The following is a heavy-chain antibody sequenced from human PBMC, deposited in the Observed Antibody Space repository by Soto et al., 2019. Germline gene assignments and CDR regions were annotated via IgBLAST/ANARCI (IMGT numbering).Heavy chain of an antibody. CDR2: ISAYNGNT. D-gene: IGHD3-16*02. CDR3: ARVVEMITFGGVIVIPYFDY. J-gene: IGHJ4*02. V-gene: IGHV1-18*04. Sequence: ASVKVSCKASGYTFTSYGISWVRQAPGQGXEWMGWISAYNGNTNYAQKLQGRVTMTTDTSTSTAYMELRSLRSDDTAVYYCARVVEMITFGGVIVIPYFDYWGQGTLVTVSS. CDR1: GYTFTSYG.